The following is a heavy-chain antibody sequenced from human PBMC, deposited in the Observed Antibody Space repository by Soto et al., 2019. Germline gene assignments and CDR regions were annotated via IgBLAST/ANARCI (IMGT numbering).Heavy chain of an antibody. Sequence: PGGSLRLSCAASGFTFSSYGMHWVRQAPGKGLEWVAVIWFDGSNKYYADSVKGRFTISRDNSKNTLYLQMNSLRVEDTAVYYCARELTMLEVAPGYWGQGTLVTVSS. J-gene: IGHJ4*02. D-gene: IGHD3-22*01. CDR1: GFTFSSYG. CDR2: IWFDGSNK. CDR3: ARELTMLEVAPGY. V-gene: IGHV3-33*01.